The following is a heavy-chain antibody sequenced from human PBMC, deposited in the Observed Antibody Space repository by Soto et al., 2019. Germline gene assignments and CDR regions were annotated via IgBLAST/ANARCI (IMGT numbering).Heavy chain of an antibody. V-gene: IGHV4-30-2*03. CDR3: ARLYGSSLFDY. CDR1: GGSISSGGYS. Sequence: SETLSLTCAVSGGSISSGGYSWSWIRQPPGKGLEWIGYIYHSVSTYYNPSLQSRVTISVDTSKNQFSLKLSSVTAADTAVYYCARLYGSSLFDYWGQGTLVTVSS. CDR2: IYHSVST. D-gene: IGHD6-6*01. J-gene: IGHJ4*02.